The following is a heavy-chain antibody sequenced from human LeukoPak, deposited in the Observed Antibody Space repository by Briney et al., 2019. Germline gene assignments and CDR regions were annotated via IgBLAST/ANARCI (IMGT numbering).Heavy chain of an antibody. D-gene: IGHD6-19*01. CDR1: GYTFTGYY. J-gene: IGHJ4*02. CDR3: ATVSSGWYYFDY. CDR2: INPNSGGT. V-gene: IGHV1-2*02. Sequence: ASVKVSCKASGYTFTGYYMHWVRQAPGQGLEWMGWINPNSGGTNYAQKFQGRVTMTEDTSTDTAYMELSSLRSEDTAVYYCATVSSGWYYFDYWGQGTLVTVSS.